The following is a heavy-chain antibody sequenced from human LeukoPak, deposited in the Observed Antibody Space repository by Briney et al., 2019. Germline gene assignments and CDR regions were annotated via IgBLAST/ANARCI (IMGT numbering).Heavy chain of an antibody. CDR2: ISSSSSTI. CDR3: ARETYCTNTSCPIGDHFDY. V-gene: IGHV3-48*04. CDR1: GLSFSSYS. J-gene: IGHJ4*02. Sequence: PGGSLRLSCAASGLSFSSYSMNWVRQAPGKGLEWVSYISSSSSTIYYADSVKGRFTISRDNAKNSLYLQMNSLRAEDTAVYYCARETYCTNTSCPIGDHFDYWGQGTLVTVSS. D-gene: IGHD2-2*01.